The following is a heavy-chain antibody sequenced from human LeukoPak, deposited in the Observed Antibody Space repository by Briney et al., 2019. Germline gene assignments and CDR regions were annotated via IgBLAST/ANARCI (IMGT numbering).Heavy chain of an antibody. D-gene: IGHD2/OR15-2a*01. CDR1: GFTFSSYA. J-gene: IGHJ4*02. CDR2: IWYDGSNK. CDR3: AREGPRGNSQFDY. Sequence: GGSLRLSCAASGFTFSSYAMHWVRQAPGKGLEWVALIWYDGSNKYYADSVKGRLTISRDNSKNTLYLQMNSLRAEDTAVYYCAREGPRGNSQFDYWGQGTLVTASS. V-gene: IGHV3-33*08.